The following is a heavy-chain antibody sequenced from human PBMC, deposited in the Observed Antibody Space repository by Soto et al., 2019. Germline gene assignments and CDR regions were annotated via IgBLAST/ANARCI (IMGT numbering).Heavy chain of an antibody. J-gene: IGHJ6*02. V-gene: IGHV5-51*01. CDR2: IYPGDSDT. Sequence: GESLKISCKGSGYSFTSYWIGWVRQMPGKGLEWMGIIYPGDSDTRYSPSFQGQVTISADKSISTAYLQWSSLKASDTAMYYCAIRGEGLEYYYGMDVWGQGTTVTVS. CDR1: GYSFTSYW. D-gene: IGHD3-10*01. CDR3: AIRGEGLEYYYGMDV.